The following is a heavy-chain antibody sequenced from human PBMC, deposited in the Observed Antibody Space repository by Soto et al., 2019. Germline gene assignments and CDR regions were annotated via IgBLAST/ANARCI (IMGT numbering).Heavy chain of an antibody. D-gene: IGHD2-21*02. V-gene: IGHV3-33*05. J-gene: IGHJ4*02. Sequence: QVQLVESGGGVVQPGTSLRLSCVGSGFTFRSYVMHWVRQAPGKGLEWVALTSYDGSNIFYGDYVKGRFTISRDNSRNTVEPQMDSLRIEDTSLYSCARWVTTGGLDVWGQGTLVSVSS. CDR1: GFTFRSYV. CDR3: ARWVTTGGLDV. CDR2: TSYDGSNI.